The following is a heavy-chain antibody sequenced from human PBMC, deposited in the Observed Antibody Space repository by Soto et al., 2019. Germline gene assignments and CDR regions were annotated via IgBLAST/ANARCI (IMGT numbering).Heavy chain of an antibody. Sequence: QVQLVESGGGVVQPGRSLRLSCAASGFTFSSYAMHWVRQAPGKGLEWVAVISYDGSNKYYADSVKGRFTISRDNSKNTLYLQMNSLRAEDTAVYYCARDLAGLYGDYGHHMDVWGQGTTVTVSS. CDR1: GFTFSSYA. CDR2: ISYDGSNK. J-gene: IGHJ6*02. CDR3: ARDLAGLYGDYGHHMDV. V-gene: IGHV3-30-3*01. D-gene: IGHD4-17*01.